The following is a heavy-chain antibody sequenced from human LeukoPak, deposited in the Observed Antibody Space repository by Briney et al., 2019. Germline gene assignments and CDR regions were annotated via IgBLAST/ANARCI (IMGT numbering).Heavy chain of an antibody. CDR1: GGSISSGSYY. V-gene: IGHV4-61*02. CDR3: ARHHSPDWDSPFDY. CDR2: IYTSGST. J-gene: IGHJ4*02. D-gene: IGHD1-14*01. Sequence: SETLSLTCTVSGGSISSGSYYWSWIRQPAGKGLEWIGRIYTSGSTNYNPSLKSRVTISVDTSKNQFSLKLGSVTAADTAVYYCARHHSPDWDSPFDYWGQGTLVTVSS.